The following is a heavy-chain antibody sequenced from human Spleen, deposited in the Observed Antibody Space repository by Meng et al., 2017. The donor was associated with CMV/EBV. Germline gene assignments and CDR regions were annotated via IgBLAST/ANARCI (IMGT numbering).Heavy chain of an antibody. V-gene: IGHV4-38-2*02. CDR2: IYHSGST. Sequence: GSLRLSCTVSGYSISSGYYWGWIRQPPGKGLEWIGSIYHSGSTYYNPSLKSRVTISVDTSKNQFSLKLSSVTAADTAVYYCARAPPVGNWFDPWGQGTLVTVSS. J-gene: IGHJ5*02. CDR1: GYSISSGYY. CDR3: ARAPPVGNWFDP. D-gene: IGHD2-2*01.